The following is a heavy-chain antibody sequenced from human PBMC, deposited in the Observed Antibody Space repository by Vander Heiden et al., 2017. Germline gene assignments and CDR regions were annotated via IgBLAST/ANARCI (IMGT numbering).Heavy chain of an antibody. V-gene: IGHV3-9*01. J-gene: IGHJ4*02. D-gene: IGHD3-22*01. CDR3: VKGDNYDSRGYFDY. CDR2: ISWNSGNI. CDR1: GFIFDDYA. Sequence: EVQLVESGGGLVQPGRSLRLICEGSGFIFDDYAMHWVRQGPGKCLEWVSGISWNSGNIGYADSVKGRFTISRDNAKNSLYLQMNSLRPGDTALYYCVKGDNYDSRGYFDYWGQGALVTVSS.